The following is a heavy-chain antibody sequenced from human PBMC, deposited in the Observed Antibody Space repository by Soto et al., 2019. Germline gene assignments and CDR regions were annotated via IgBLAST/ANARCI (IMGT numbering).Heavy chain of an antibody. J-gene: IGHJ4*02. Sequence: HVELVQSGADVKKPGASVTISCKASGYTFADYALHWVRQAPGQRLEWMGWMNAGVGNTLYSQKFQGRITITRDTSASTAYMELNSLKSEDTAIYYCARDTGYTFGSLNYWGPGTLVTVSS. CDR2: MNAGVGNT. CDR1: GYTFADYA. CDR3: ARDTGYTFGSLNY. D-gene: IGHD5-18*01. V-gene: IGHV1-3*01.